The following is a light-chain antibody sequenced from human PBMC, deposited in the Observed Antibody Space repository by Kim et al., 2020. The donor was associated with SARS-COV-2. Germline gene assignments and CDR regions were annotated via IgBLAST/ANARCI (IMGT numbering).Light chain of an antibody. V-gene: IGLV10-54*04. CDR2: TTN. CDR1: KNTVGNFG. J-gene: IGLJ3*02. CDR3: ASWDSSLNAWV. Sequence: RPPATPTGTGAKNTVGNFGAACLQQHQGHPPTLLSYTTNNRPSAISERFSASRSGNTASLTISGLQPDDEADYYCASWDSSLNAWVFGGGTQLTVL.